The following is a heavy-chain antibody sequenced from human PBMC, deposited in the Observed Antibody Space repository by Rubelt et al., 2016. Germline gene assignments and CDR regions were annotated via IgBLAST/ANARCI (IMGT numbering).Heavy chain of an antibody. V-gene: IGHV3-30*02. CDR2: IRYAGGNK. CDR3: AKPARLDYGINAEYFQH. J-gene: IGHJ1*01. CDR1: GFTFSSYG. Sequence: QAQLVESGGGVVQPGGSLRLSCAASGFTFSSYGMHWVRQAPGKGLEWVDFIRYAGGNKYYADSVKGRFTSSRDNSKNTLYLQMNSLRAEDTAVYYCAKPARLDYGINAEYFQHWGQGTLVTVSS. D-gene: IGHD4-17*01.